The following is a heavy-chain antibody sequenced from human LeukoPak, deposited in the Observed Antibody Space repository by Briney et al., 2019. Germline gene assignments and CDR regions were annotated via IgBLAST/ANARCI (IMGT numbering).Heavy chain of an antibody. Sequence: GGSLRLSCAASGFTFSSYSMNWVRQAPGKGLEWVSYISSSSSTIYHADSVKGRFTISRDNAKNSLYLQMNSLRAEDTAVYYCAREGRAAAYYYYYYMDVWGKGTTVTVSS. V-gene: IGHV3-48*01. D-gene: IGHD6-13*01. J-gene: IGHJ6*03. CDR2: ISSSSSTI. CDR1: GFTFSSYS. CDR3: AREGRAAAYYYYYYMDV.